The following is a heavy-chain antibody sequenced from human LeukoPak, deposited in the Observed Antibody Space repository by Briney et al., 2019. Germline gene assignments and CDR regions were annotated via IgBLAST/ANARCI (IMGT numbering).Heavy chain of an antibody. CDR1: GYTFTSYY. V-gene: IGHV1-46*01. Sequence: ASVKASCKASGYTFTSYYMHWVRQAPGQGLEWMGIINPSGGSTSYAQKFQGRVTMTRDMSTSTVYMELSSLRSEDTAVYYCAREDTIFGVGDAFDIWGQGTMVTVSS. J-gene: IGHJ3*02. CDR3: AREDTIFGVGDAFDI. D-gene: IGHD3-3*01. CDR2: INPSGGST.